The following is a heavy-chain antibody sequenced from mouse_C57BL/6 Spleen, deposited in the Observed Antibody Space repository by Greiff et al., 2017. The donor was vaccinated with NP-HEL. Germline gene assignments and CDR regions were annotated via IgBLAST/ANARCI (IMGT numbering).Heavy chain of an antibody. CDR2: IDPETGGT. V-gene: IGHV1-15*01. CDR1: GYTFTDYE. J-gene: IGHJ2*01. Sequence: VQLQQSGAELVRPGASVTLSCKASGYTFTDYEMHWVKQTPVHGLEWIGAIDPETGGTAYNQKFKGKAILTADKSSSPAYMELRSLTSEDSAFYYCTDTETHYWGQGPTLSVSS. CDR3: TDTETHY.